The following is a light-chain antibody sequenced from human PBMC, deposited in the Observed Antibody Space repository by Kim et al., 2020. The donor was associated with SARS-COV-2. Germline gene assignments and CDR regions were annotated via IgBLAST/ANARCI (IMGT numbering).Light chain of an antibody. CDR2: SNS. CDR1: NMGTKR. V-gene: IGLV3-21*01. Sequence: APGQAATITCGGNNMGTKRVHWYQQKPGRAPVLVMYSNSDRPSGIPERFSGSNSGSTATLTLSRVEAGDEADYYCQLWESSSDPVVFGGGTQLTVL. J-gene: IGLJ2*01. CDR3: QLWESSSDPVV.